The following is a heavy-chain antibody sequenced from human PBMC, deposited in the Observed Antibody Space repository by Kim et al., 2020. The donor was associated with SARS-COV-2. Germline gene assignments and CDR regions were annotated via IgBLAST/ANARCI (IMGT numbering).Heavy chain of an antibody. CDR1: GYTFTDYY. V-gene: IGHV1-2*04. CDR2: IKPNTGGT. J-gene: IGHJ6*02. Sequence: ASVKVSCKASGYTFTDYYIHWVRQAPGQGLEWMGWIKPNTGGTNYAQKFQGWVTMTRDTSISTAYMELSRLRSDDTAVYYCARDLWGVVTPYGMDVWGQGTTVTVSS. CDR3: ARDLWGVVTPYGMDV. D-gene: IGHD2-21*02.